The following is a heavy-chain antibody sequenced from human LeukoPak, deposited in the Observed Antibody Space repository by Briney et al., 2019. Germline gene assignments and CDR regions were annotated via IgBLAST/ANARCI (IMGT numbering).Heavy chain of an antibody. CDR1: GFTFSSYS. D-gene: IGHD4-17*01. Sequence: GGPLRLSCAASGFTFSSYSMNWVRQAPGKGLEWVSSISSSSSYIYYADSVKGRFTISRDNAKNSLYLQMNSLRAEDTAVYYCARATASADYGDFVQTYDAFDIWGQGTMVTVSS. CDR3: ARATASADYGDFVQTYDAFDI. CDR2: ISSSSSYI. J-gene: IGHJ3*02. V-gene: IGHV3-21*01.